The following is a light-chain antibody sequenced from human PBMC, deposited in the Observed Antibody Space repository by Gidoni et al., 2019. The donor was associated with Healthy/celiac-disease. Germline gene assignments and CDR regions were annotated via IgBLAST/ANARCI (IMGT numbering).Light chain of an antibody. J-gene: IGKJ1*01. V-gene: IGKV1-8*01. CDR2: AAS. CDR3: QQYYSYPLT. CDR1: QGISSY. Sequence: IRMTQSPSSFSASTGDRVTITCRASQGISSYLAWYQQKPGKAPKLLIYAASTLQSGVPSRFSGSGSGTDFTLTISCPQSEDFATYYCQQYYSYPLTFGQGTKVEIK.